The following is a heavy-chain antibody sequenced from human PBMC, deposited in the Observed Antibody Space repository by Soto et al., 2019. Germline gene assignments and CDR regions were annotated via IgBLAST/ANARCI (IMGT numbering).Heavy chain of an antibody. CDR2: YNPIFGTA. D-gene: IGHD3-22*01. Sequence: QVQLVQSGAEVKKPGSSVKVSCKASGGTFSRYAISWVRQAPGQGLEWMGGYNPIFGTANYAQKFQGRVTITADESTSTAYMELSSLRSEDTAVYYCARDSPRGGYYSGGDAFDIWGQGTMVTVSS. J-gene: IGHJ3*02. CDR1: GGTFSRYA. CDR3: ARDSPRGGYYSGGDAFDI. V-gene: IGHV1-69*01.